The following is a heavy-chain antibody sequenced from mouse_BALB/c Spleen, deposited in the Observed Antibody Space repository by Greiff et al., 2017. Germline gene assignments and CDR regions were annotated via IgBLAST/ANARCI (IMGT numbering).Heavy chain of an antibody. Sequence: EVQGVESGGGLVKPGGSLKLSCAASGFTFSSYAMSWVRQTPEKRLEWVATISSGGSYTYYPDSVKGRFTISRDNAKNTLYLQMSSLRSEDTAMYYCARPDDYDPFAYWGQGTLVTVSA. D-gene: IGHD2-4*01. V-gene: IGHV5-9-3*01. CDR3: ARPDDYDPFAY. J-gene: IGHJ3*01. CDR2: ISSGGSYT. CDR1: GFTFSSYA.